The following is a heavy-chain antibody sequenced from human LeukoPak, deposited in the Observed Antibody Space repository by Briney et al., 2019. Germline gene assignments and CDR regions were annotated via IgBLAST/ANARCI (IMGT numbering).Heavy chain of an antibody. CDR1: GFTFSSHW. J-gene: IGHJ5*02. D-gene: IGHD6-13*01. Sequence: QAGGSPRLSCAASGFTFSSHWMHWVRQAPGKGLEWVAVIWYDGSNEYYADSVKGRFTISRDNSKNTLYLQMNSLRAEDTAVYYCARAYSSSWFDPWGQGTLVTVSS. CDR2: IWYDGSNE. V-gene: IGHV3-33*08. CDR3: ARAYSSSWFDP.